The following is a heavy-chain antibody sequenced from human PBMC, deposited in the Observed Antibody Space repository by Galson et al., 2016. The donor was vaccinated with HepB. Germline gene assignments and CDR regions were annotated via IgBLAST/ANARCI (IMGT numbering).Heavy chain of an antibody. CDR2: IKRITDGGTT. J-gene: IGHJ4*02. Sequence: SLRLSCAASGFTFTYAWMSWVRQAPGKGLEWVGRIKRITDGGTTDYAAPVKGRFSISRDDSQKRLYLHMNSLKTEDTAVDYCTVARESSGDYYTYWGQGTLVTVSS. V-gene: IGHV3-15*01. CDR3: TVARESSGDYYTY. CDR1: GFTFTYAW. D-gene: IGHD3-10*01.